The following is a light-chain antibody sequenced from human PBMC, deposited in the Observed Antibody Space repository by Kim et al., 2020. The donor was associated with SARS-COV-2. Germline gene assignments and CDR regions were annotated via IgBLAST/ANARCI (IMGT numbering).Light chain of an antibody. CDR3: QQYYSTPSWT. V-gene: IGKV4-1*01. CDR2: WAS. Sequence: TINCKSSQSVLYSSNNKNYLAWYQQKPGQPPKLLIYWASTRESGVPDRFSGSGSGTDFTLTISSLQAEDVAVYYCQQYYSTPSWTFGQGTKVEIK. J-gene: IGKJ1*01. CDR1: QSVLYSSNNKNY.